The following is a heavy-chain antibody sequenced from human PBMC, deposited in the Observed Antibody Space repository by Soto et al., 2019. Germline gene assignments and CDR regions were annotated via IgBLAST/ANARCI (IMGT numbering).Heavy chain of an antibody. V-gene: IGHV1-46*01. D-gene: IGHD6-13*01. J-gene: IGHJ5*02. CDR2: INPSGGST. Sequence: ASVEVSSKATGYGVTSYSGPWVRQAPGQGLEWMGIINPSGGSTSYAQKFQGRVTMTRDTSTSTVYMGRSSLRSEDTAVYYWARGGSAAGTFGLYSWFEPWGQGSLVLGS. CDR3: ARGGSAAGTFGLYSWFEP. CDR1: GYGVTSYS.